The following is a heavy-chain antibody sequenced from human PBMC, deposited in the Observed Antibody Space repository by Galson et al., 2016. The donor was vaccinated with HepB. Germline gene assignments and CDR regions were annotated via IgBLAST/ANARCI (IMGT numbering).Heavy chain of an antibody. J-gene: IGHJ4*02. V-gene: IGHV3-7*04. CDR2: IKQDGSEK. D-gene: IGHD5-18*01. CDR3: GRAQWIPARRAAYFDY. Sequence: SLRLSCAASGFTFSNFWMNWVRQAPGKGLEWVANIKQDGSEKYFADSVKGRFTISRDNARNSLFLQMDSLRPDGTAAYYCGRAQWIPARRAAYFDYWGQGILVTDSS. CDR1: GFTFSNFW.